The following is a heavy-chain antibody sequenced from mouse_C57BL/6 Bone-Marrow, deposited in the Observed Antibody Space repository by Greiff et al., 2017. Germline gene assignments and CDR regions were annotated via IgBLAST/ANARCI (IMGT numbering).Heavy chain of an antibody. CDR2: IWTGGGT. CDR3: ARGGNYSNPAWVAY. CDR1: GFSLTSYA. J-gene: IGHJ3*01. Sequence: VMLVESGPGLVAPSQSLSITCTVSGFSLTSYAISWVRQPPGKGLEWLGVIWTGGGTNYNSALKSRLSISKDNSKSQVFLKMNSLQTDDTARYYCARGGNYSNPAWVAYWGQGTLVTVSA. D-gene: IGHD2-5*01. V-gene: IGHV2-9-1*01.